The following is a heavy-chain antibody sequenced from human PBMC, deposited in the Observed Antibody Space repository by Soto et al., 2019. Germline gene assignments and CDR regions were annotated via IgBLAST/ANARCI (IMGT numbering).Heavy chain of an antibody. D-gene: IGHD2-15*01. CDR1: GGTFSSYA. Sequence: SVKVSCKASGGTFSSYAISWVRHAPGQGLEWMGGIIPIFGTANYAQKFQGRVTITADKSTSTAYMELSSLRSEDTAVYYCARSMYCSGGSCYYYYYGMDVWGQGTTVTVSS. CDR2: IIPIFGTA. CDR3: ARSMYCSGGSCYYYYYGMDV. V-gene: IGHV1-69*06. J-gene: IGHJ6*02.